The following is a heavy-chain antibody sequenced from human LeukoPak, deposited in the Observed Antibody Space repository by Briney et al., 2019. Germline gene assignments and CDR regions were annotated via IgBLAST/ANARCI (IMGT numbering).Heavy chain of an antibody. CDR1: GFNSAAHA. Sequence: GGSLRLSCTASGFNSAAHAMSWFRQAPGKGLEWVGFIRTNGYGRTTEYAASVKGRFTISGDDSYNIAYLHMDSLKTEDTAVYYCSRNSGTLPGYAFDIWGQGTMVTVSS. J-gene: IGHJ3*02. V-gene: IGHV3-49*03. CDR2: IRTNGYGRTT. CDR3: SRNSGTLPGYAFDI. D-gene: IGHD5-12*01.